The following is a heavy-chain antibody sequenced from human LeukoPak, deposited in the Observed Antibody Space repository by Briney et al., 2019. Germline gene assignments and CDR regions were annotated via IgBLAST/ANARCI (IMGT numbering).Heavy chain of an antibody. CDR3: AALIIGRPFDY. CDR1: GFTFSAYW. J-gene: IGHJ4*02. CDR2: IKQDGSET. Sequence: GGSLSLSCVASGFTFSAYWMSWVRQAPGKGLEYMASIKQDGSETYYVDSVKGRFTISRDNAKDSLDLQMNNLRAEDTAVYYCAALIIGRPFDYWGQGTLVILSS. V-gene: IGHV3-7*03. D-gene: IGHD1-26*01.